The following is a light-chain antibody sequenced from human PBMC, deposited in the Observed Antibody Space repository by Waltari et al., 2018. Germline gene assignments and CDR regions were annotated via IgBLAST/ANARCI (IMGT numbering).Light chain of an antibody. CDR1: GLPIHY. CDR3: YSKDTDGGSQGK. CDR2: DDN. Sequence: YDLTQPPSVSVSPGQTAAITCSGDGLPIHYTFWYQQKSGQAPVLVMYDDNKRPSGIPGRSSGSSAGTVATLTITGAQVDDEADYYCYSKDTDGGSQGKIGGGTKLTVL. V-gene: IGLV3-10*01. J-gene: IGLJ2*01.